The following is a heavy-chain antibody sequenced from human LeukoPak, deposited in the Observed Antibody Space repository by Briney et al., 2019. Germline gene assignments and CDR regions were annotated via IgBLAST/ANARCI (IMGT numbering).Heavy chain of an antibody. CDR3: AKETTKAFDY. D-gene: IGHD1-14*01. J-gene: IGHJ4*02. Sequence: GGSLRLSCAASGFTFNNYAMSWVRQAPGKGLEWVSTIRGGAGSTYYADSVKGRFTISRDNSKNTLYVQMNSLRAEDTAVYYCAKETTKAFDYWGQGTLVTVSS. CDR1: GFTFNNYA. CDR2: IRGGAGST. V-gene: IGHV3-23*01.